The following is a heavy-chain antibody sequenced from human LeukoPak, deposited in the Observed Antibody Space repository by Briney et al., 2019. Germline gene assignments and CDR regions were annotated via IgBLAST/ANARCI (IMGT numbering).Heavy chain of an antibody. CDR1: GGSISSYY. CDR2: IYYSGST. CDR3: ARESGAYHFDY. Sequence: SETLSLTCTVSGGSISSYYWSWIRQPPGKGLEWIGYIYYSGSTNYNPSLKSRVTISVDTSKNQFSLELSSVTAADTAVYYCARESGAYHFDYWGQGTLVTVSS. V-gene: IGHV4-59*01. J-gene: IGHJ4*02. D-gene: IGHD1-26*01.